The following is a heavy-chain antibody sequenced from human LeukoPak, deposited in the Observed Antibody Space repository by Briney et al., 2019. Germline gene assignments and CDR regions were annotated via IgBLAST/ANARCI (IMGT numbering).Heavy chain of an antibody. J-gene: IGHJ4*02. V-gene: IGHV4-4*07. CDR2: IYTSGRT. CDR3: ARAQSSSWYIDC. Sequence: SETLSLTCTVSGGSINSYYWSWIRQPAGKGLEWIGRIYTSGRTDYNPSLKSRVTMSVDTSKNQFSLKLTSVTAADTAVYYCARAQSSSWYIDCWGQGTLVTVSS. D-gene: IGHD6-13*01. CDR1: GGSINSYY.